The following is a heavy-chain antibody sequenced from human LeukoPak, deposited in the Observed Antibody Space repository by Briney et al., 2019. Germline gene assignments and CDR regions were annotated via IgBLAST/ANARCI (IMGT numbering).Heavy chain of an antibody. V-gene: IGHV4-39*01. CDR3: ARHVVAGWNFDL. Sequence: SETLSLTCTVSGGSINYSSYYWGWIRQPPGRGLEWIGSINFGGSTYYNPSLKSRVTISIDTSNNDFSLRLSSVTAADTAVYYCARHVVAGWNFDLWGRGTLVTVSS. J-gene: IGHJ2*01. D-gene: IGHD6-19*01. CDR1: GGSINYSSYY. CDR2: INFGGST.